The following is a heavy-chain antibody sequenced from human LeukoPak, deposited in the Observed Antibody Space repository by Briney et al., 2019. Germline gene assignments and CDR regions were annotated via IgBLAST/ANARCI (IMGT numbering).Heavy chain of an antibody. J-gene: IGHJ4*02. CDR2: IYYSGST. V-gene: IGHV4-59*01. CDR3: ARGGVATHEDY. Sequence: SETLSLTCTVSGGSISSYYWSWIRQPPEKGLEWIGYIYYSGSTNYNPSLKSRVTISVDTSKNQFSLKLSSVTAADTAVYYCARGGVATHEDYWGQGTLVTVSS. CDR1: GGSISSYY. D-gene: IGHD5-12*01.